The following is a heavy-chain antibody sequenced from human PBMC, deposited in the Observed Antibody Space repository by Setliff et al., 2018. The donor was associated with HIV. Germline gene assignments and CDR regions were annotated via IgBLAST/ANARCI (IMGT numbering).Heavy chain of an antibody. V-gene: IGHV4-39*01. D-gene: IGHD5-12*01. CDR2: IYYSGRT. Sequence: PSETLSLTCTVSGGSISSSSYYWGWIRQPPGKGLEWIGSIYYSGRTYYNPSLKSRGTISVDTSKNQFSLKLSSVTAADTAVYYCASYRKAERWLQLGGNFDYWGQGTLVTVSS. CDR1: GGSISSSSYY. CDR3: ASYRKAERWLQLGGNFDY. J-gene: IGHJ4*02.